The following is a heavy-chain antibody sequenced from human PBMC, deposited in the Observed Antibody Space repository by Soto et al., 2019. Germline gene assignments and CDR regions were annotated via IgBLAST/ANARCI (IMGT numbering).Heavy chain of an antibody. J-gene: IGHJ4*02. CDR1: GGSFSGYY. V-gene: IGHV4-34*01. CDR2: INHSGST. Sequence: PSETLSLTCAVYGGSFSGYYWSWIRQPPGKGLEWIGEINHSGSTNYNPSLKSRVTISVDTSKNQFSLKLSSVTAADTAVYYCARGGYCSSTSCYTHFDYWGQGTLVTVSS. D-gene: IGHD2-2*02. CDR3: ARGGYCSSTSCYTHFDY.